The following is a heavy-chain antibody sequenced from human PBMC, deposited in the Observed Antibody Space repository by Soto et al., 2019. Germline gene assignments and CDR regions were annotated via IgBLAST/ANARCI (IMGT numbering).Heavy chain of an antibody. D-gene: IGHD1-1*01. CDR3: ARGRYGDY. J-gene: IGHJ4*02. V-gene: IGHV1-18*01. Sequence: QVHLVQSGAEVKKPGASVKVSCKGSGYAFTTYGITWVRQAPGQGLEWMGWISAHNGNTNYAQKLQGRVTVTRDTSTSTAHMEPRSLRSDDTAVYYCARGRYGDYWGQGALVTVSS. CDR1: GYAFTTYG. CDR2: ISAHNGNT.